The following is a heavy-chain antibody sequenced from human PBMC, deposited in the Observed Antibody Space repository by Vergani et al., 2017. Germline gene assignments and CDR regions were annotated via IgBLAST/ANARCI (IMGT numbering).Heavy chain of an antibody. CDR2: ISTSGNTI. CDR1: GFTFSDYY. D-gene: IGHD3-3*01. J-gene: IGHJ4*02. Sequence: QVQLVESGGGLVKPGGSLRLSCAASGFTFSDYYMTWVRQAPGKGLEWVSYISTSGNTIYYADSVKGRVTISRDNTKNSLYLQMNSLRAEDTAVYYCAREGEGGFWSGYYDYWGQGTLVTVSS. V-gene: IGHV3-11*01. CDR3: AREGEGGFWSGYYDY.